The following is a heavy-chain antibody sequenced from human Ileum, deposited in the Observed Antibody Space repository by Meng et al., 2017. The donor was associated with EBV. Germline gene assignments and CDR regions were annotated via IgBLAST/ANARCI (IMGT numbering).Heavy chain of an antibody. CDR2: MSDSGIT. J-gene: IGHJ4*02. CDR1: GGSISVING. Sequence: HDSCPVAGIPSGPLSHPCPVSGGSISVINGWSWVRQSPEKGLEWIGEMSDSGITHYNPSLKSRVTISADKSNNQFSLKLTSVTSADTAVYFCAKNGEKYFEYWGQGTLVTVSS. CDR3: AKNGEKYFEY. V-gene: IGHV4-4*02.